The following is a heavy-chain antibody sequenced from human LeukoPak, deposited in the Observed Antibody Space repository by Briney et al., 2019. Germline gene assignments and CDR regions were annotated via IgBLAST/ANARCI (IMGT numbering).Heavy chain of an antibody. J-gene: IGHJ4*02. D-gene: IGHD3-16*01. CDR2: IAGSGGST. Sequence: GGALRLSCAASGFTFSSYAMTWVRQAPGKGLEWVSTIAGSGGSTYYADSVKGRFTISRDNSKNTLYLQMNSLRAEDTAVYYCARGSAWYLVYWGQGTLVTV. V-gene: IGHV3-23*01. CDR1: GFTFSSYA. CDR3: ARGSAWYLVY.